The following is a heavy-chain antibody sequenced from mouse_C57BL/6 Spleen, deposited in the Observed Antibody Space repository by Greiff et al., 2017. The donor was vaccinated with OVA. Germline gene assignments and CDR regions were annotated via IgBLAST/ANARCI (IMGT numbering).Heavy chain of an antibody. J-gene: IGHJ3*01. Sequence: VKLMESGPGLVAPSQSLSITCTASGFSLTSYGVSWVRQPPGQGLEWLGVIWGDGSTNYHSALISRLSISKDNSKSQVFLKLNSLQTDDTATYYCAGSNHWFAYWGKGTLVTVSA. CDR2: IWGDGST. D-gene: IGHD1-1*01. CDR3: AGSNHWFAY. V-gene: IGHV2-3*01. CDR1: GFSLTSYG.